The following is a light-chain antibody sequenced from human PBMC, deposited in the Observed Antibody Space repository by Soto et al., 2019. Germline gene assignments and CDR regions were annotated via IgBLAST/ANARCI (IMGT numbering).Light chain of an antibody. CDR1: QPIANY. CDR3: QKYNSAPLT. J-gene: IGKJ4*01. CDR2: GAS. V-gene: IGKV1-27*01. Sequence: DVRMTQSPSSLSASVGDRVTITRRASQPIANYLAWYQQKPGKVPELLIYGASTLQSGVPSRFSGTASGTEFTLTISSLQPEDVATYYCQKYNSAPLTFGGGTKVEMK.